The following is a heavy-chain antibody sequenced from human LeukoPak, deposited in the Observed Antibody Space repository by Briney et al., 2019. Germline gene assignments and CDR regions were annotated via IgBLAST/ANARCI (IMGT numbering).Heavy chain of an antibody. Sequence: GGSLRLCCAASGFSISNYNMNWVRQAPGKGLEWLSSISSSSSTIFYADSVKGRLTISRDNAKNSLFLQMNSLRAEDTAVYYCATEPLYYYYMDVWGKGTTVTVSS. V-gene: IGHV3-48*01. CDR1: GFSISNYN. J-gene: IGHJ6*03. CDR3: ATEPLYYYYMDV. CDR2: ISSSSSTI. D-gene: IGHD1-14*01.